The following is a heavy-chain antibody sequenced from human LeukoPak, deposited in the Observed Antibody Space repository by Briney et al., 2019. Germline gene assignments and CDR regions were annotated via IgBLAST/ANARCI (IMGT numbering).Heavy chain of an antibody. V-gene: IGHV4-34*01. J-gene: IGHJ4*02. D-gene: IGHD5-12*01. CDR3: ARDHISGYELYYFDY. CDR2: INHSGST. Sequence: SETLSLTCAVYGGSFSGYYWSWIRQPPGKGLEWIGEINHSGSTNYNPSLKSRVTISVDTSKNQFSLKLSSVTAADTAVYYCARDHISGYELYYFDYWGQGTLVTVSS. CDR1: GGSFSGYY.